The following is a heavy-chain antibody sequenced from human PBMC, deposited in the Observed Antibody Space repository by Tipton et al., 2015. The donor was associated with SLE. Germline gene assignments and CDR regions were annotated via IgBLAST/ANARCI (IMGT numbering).Heavy chain of an antibody. CDR3: ARDGGYCSGGSCYFDY. CDR1: GFTFSSYE. Sequence: SLRLSCAASGFTFSSYEMNCVRQAPGKGLEWVSYISSSGSTIYYADSVKGRFTISRDNAKNSLYLQMNSLRAEDTAVYYCARDGGYCSGGSCYFDYWGQGTLVTVPS. V-gene: IGHV3-48*03. J-gene: IGHJ4*02. D-gene: IGHD2-15*01. CDR2: ISSSGSTI.